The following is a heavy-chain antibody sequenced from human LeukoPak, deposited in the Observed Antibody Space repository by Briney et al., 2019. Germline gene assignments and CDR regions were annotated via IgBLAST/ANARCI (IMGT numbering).Heavy chain of an antibody. CDR1: GGSFSGYY. CDR3: ARGRIYVVVVPAAIRRHYYYMDV. CDR2: MNHSGST. J-gene: IGHJ6*03. Sequence: SETLSLTCAVYGGSFSGYYWSWVRQPPGKGVEWIGEMNHSGSTNYTPSLKSLFTISVDTSKNQFSLKLSSVTSADTAVYYCARGRIYVVVVPAAIRRHYYYMDVWGKGTTVTVSS. D-gene: IGHD2-2*01. V-gene: IGHV4-34*01.